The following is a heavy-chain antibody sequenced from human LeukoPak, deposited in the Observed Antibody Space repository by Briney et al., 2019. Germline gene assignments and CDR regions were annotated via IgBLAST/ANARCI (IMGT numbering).Heavy chain of an antibody. CDR1: GGSISSSSYY. Sequence: PSETLSLTCTVSGGSISSSSYYWGWIRQPPGKGLEWIGSIYYSGSTYYNPSLKSRVTISVDTSKNQFSLKLSSVTAADTAVYYCASLAVAGKNDYWGQGTLVTVSS. CDR2: IYYSGST. D-gene: IGHD6-19*01. CDR3: ASLAVAGKNDY. V-gene: IGHV4-39*01. J-gene: IGHJ4*02.